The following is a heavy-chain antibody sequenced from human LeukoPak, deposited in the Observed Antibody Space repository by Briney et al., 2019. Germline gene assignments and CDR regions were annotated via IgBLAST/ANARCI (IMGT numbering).Heavy chain of an antibody. CDR2: ISSSSSYI. J-gene: IGHJ4*02. CDR3: ARDLGYSYGANPFDY. V-gene: IGHV3-21*01. D-gene: IGHD5-18*01. Sequence: PGGSLRLSCAASGFTFSSYSMNWVRQAPGKGLEWVSSISSSSSYIYYADSVKGRFTISRDNAKNSLYLQMNSLRAEDTAVYYCARDLGYSYGANPFDYWGQGTLVTVSS. CDR1: GFTFSSYS.